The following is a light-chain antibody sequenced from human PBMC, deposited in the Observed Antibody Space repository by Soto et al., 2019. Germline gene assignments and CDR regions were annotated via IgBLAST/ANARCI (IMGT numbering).Light chain of an antibody. CDR3: SSFASTHTYV. Sequence: QSVLTQPASVSGSPGQSITISCTGTSSDVAFYNHVSWYQQHPGKAPKLLIYEVNNRPSGVSHRFSGSKSGNTASLTISGLQAEDEADYYCSSFASTHTYVFGTGTSSPS. J-gene: IGLJ1*01. V-gene: IGLV2-14*01. CDR2: EVN. CDR1: SSDVAFYNH.